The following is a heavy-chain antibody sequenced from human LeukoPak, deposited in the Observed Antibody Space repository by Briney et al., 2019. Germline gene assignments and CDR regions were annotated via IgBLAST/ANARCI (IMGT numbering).Heavy chain of an antibody. V-gene: IGHV1-69*13. CDR1: GGTFSRYA. J-gene: IGHJ4*02. Sequence: SVKVSCKASGGTFSRYAISWVRQAPGQGLEWMGGIIPIFGTANYAQKFQGRVTITADESTSTAYMEMSSLRSEDTAVYYCARRPLGDPGGRLDHWGQGTLVTVSS. CDR3: ARRPLGDPGGRLDH. CDR2: IIPIFGTA. D-gene: IGHD1-14*01.